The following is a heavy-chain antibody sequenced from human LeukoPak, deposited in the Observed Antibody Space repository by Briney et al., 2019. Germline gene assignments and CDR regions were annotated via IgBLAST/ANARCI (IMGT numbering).Heavy chain of an antibody. CDR3: ASALSRGYSGYDYGLGY. V-gene: IGHV1-18*01. J-gene: IGHJ4*02. CDR2: ISASNGNT. Sequence: GASVKVSCKASGYTFINYGVTWVRQAPGQGLEWMGWISASNGNTNYAQKLQGRVTMTTETSTSTAYMEPRSLRSDDTAVYYCASALSRGYSGYDYGLGYWGQGTLVTVSS. CDR1: GYTFINYG. D-gene: IGHD5-12*01.